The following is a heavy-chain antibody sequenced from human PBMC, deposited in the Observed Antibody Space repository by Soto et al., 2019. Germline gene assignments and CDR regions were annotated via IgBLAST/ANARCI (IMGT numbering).Heavy chain of an antibody. D-gene: IGHD1-1*01. CDR2: ISYDGSNK. CDR1: GFTFSSSG. V-gene: IGHV3-30*18. J-gene: IGHJ4*02. CDR3: AKDLYRTFDY. Sequence: QVQLVESGGGVVQPGRSLRLSCAASGFTFSSSGMHWVRQAPGKGLEWVAVISYDGSNKYYADSVKGRFTISRDNSKNTLYLQMNSLRAEDTAVYYCAKDLYRTFDYWGQGTLVTVSS.